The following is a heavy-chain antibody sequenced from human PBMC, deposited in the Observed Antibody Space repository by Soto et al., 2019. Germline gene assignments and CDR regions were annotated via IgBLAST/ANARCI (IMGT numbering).Heavy chain of an antibody. CDR3: ARASGYSSSWYEVIYGMDV. D-gene: IGHD6-13*01. Sequence: SETLSLTCAVSGYSISSGHYWGWIRQPPGKGLEWIGSIYHSGSTYYNPSLKSRVTISVDTSKNQFSLKLSSVTAADTAVYYCARASGYSSSWYEVIYGMDVWGQGTTVTVSS. CDR1: GYSISSGHY. V-gene: IGHV4-38-2*01. J-gene: IGHJ6*02. CDR2: IYHSGST.